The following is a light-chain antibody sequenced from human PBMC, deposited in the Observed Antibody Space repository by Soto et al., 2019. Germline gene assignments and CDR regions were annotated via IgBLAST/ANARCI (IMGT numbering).Light chain of an antibody. J-gene: IGLJ1*01. CDR2: EVS. CDR1: SSDVGGYNS. Sequence: QSVLTQPASVSGSPGQSITISCTGSSSDVGGYNSVSWYQQHPGKAPKLMIYEVSTRPSGVSNRFSGSKSGNTASLTISGLQAEDEADYYCSSYTISNTLPFVFGTGTKLTVL. V-gene: IGLV2-14*01. CDR3: SSYTISNTLPFV.